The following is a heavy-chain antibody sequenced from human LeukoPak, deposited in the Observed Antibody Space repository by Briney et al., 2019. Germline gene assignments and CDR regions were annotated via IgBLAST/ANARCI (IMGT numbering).Heavy chain of an antibody. CDR2: ISSSSSYI. CDR3: ARDWSSKYPYYYGMDV. Sequence: GGSQRLSCAASGFTFSSYSMNWVRQAPGKGLEWVSSISSSSSYIYYADSVKGRFTISRDNAKNSLYLQMNSLRAEDTAVYYCARDWSSKYPYYYGMDVWGQGTTVTVSS. CDR1: GFTFSSYS. J-gene: IGHJ6*02. V-gene: IGHV3-21*01. D-gene: IGHD4-11*01.